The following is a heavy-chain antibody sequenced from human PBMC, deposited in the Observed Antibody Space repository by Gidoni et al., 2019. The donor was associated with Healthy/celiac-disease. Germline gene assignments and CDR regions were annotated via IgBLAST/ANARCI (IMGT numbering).Heavy chain of an antibody. Sequence: QVQLVQSGAEVKKPESSVKVSGKASGGTCSSDASSGVRQAPGQGLEWMGGFIPIFVTANSAPQFQGRVPIPAADSTRTAYLALSSLTSEATAVYYCSRDYDILTGPYHWFYPWVQGTLLPVSS. V-gene: IGHV1-69*01. CDR2: FIPIFVTA. CDR3: SRDYDILTGPYHWFYP. D-gene: IGHD3-9*01. J-gene: IGHJ5*02. CDR1: GGTCSSDA.